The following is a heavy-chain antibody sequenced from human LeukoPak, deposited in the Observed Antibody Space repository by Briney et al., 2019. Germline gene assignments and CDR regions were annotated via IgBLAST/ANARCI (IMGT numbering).Heavy chain of an antibody. D-gene: IGHD2-15*01. V-gene: IGHV4-34*01. CDR3: ARGFSPDIVVVPAAPYCSGGSCYSGSGYYFDY. Sequence: SETLSLTCAVYGGSFSGYYWGWIRQPPGKGLEWIGEINHSGSTNYNPSLKSRVTISVDTSKNQFSLKLSSVTAADTAVYYCARGFSPDIVVVPAAPYCSGGSCYSGSGYYFDYWGQGTLVTVSS. CDR2: INHSGST. CDR1: GGSFSGYY. J-gene: IGHJ4*02.